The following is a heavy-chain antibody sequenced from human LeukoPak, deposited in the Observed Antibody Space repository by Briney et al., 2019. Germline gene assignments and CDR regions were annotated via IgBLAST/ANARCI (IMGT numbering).Heavy chain of an antibody. Sequence: GSLRLSCAASGFTFSSYAMHWVRQAPGKGLEWVAVMSYDGSNKYYADSVKGRFTISRDNSKNTLYLQMNSLRAEDTAVYYCARDPFNCSSTSCYFSPHFGYWGQGTLVTVSS. J-gene: IGHJ4*02. V-gene: IGHV3-30-3*01. CDR1: GFTFSSYA. D-gene: IGHD2-2*01. CDR2: MSYDGSNK. CDR3: ARDPFNCSSTSCYFSPHFGY.